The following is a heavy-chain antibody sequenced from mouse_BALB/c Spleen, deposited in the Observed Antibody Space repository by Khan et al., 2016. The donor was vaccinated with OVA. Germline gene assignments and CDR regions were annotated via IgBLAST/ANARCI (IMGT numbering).Heavy chain of an antibody. Sequence: QVQLKESGPGLVAPSQSLSITCTVSGFSLTSYGVHWVRQPPGKGLEWLGVIWAGGSTNYNSALMSRLSISKDNSKSQVFLKMNSLQTDDTAMYYWARNYYRYDDVMDYWGQGTSVTVSS. J-gene: IGHJ4*01. D-gene: IGHD2-14*01. CDR1: GFSLTSYG. V-gene: IGHV2-9*02. CDR3: ARNYYRYDDVMDY. CDR2: IWAGGST.